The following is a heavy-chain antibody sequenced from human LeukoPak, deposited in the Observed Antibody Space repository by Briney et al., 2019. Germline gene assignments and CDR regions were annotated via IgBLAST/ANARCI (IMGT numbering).Heavy chain of an antibody. CDR2: IYPNSGGT. V-gene: IGHV1-2*02. CDR1: GYTFTGYY. J-gene: IGHJ5*02. D-gene: IGHD2-2*01. CDR3: ARVGPYCSSTSCYGDGWFDP. Sequence: ASVKVSCKASGYTFTGYYMHWVRQAPGQGLEWMGWIYPNSGGTNYAQKFQGRVTMTRDTSISTAYMEPSRLRSDDTAVYYCARVGPYCSSTSCYGDGWFDPWGQGTLVTVSS.